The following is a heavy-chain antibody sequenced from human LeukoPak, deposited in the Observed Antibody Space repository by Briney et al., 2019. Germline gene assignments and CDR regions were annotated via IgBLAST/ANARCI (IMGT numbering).Heavy chain of an antibody. CDR3: ARHRQQLVFDY. CDR2: TYYRSKWYY. CDR1: GDNVSSNSGA. D-gene: IGHD6-13*01. Sequence: SQTLSLTCAISGDNVSSNSGAWNWIRQSPSRGLEWLGRTYYRSKWYYEYAVSVKSRITINPDTSKNQFSLQLNSVAPEDTAVYYCARHRQQLVFDYWGQGTLVTVSS. J-gene: IGHJ4*02. V-gene: IGHV6-1*01.